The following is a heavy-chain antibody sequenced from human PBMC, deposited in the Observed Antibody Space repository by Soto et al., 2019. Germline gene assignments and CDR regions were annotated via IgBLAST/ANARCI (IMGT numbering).Heavy chain of an antibody. CDR1: GFTFNTYW. Sequence: EVQLVESGGGLVQPGGSLRLSCAASGFTFNTYWMTWVRQAPGRGLEWVADIKPDGSETYYLDSVKGRFTISRDSARDSVHLQMNVLRAEDTALYYCARFGNIAVAAIDYWGRGTLVTVSS. CDR3: ARFGNIAVAAIDY. J-gene: IGHJ4*02. CDR2: IKPDGSET. D-gene: IGHD6-19*01. V-gene: IGHV3-7*01.